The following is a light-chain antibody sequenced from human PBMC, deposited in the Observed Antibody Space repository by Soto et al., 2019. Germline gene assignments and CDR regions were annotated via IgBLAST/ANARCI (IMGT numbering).Light chain of an antibody. V-gene: IGLV2-8*01. J-gene: IGLJ2*01. CDR1: SSDVGGYKY. Sequence: QSALTQPPSASGSPGQSVTISCTGTSSDVGGYKYVSWYQQHPGKAPKLMIFEVHKRPSGVPDRFSGSKSGNTASLTVSWLQAEDEADYYCSSYGGTNNLLFGGGTKVTVL. CDR3: SSYGGTNNLL. CDR2: EVH.